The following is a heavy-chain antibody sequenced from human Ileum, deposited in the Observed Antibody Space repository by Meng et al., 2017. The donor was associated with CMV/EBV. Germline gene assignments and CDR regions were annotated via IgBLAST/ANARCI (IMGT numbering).Heavy chain of an antibody. CDR3: AGKTMWSGMDV. V-gene: IGHV4-59*01. Sequence: SETLSLTCTVSGGSISSYYWSWIRQPPGKGLEWIGYIYYSGSTNYHPSLKSRVTISVDTSKNQFSLKLSSVTPAGTAVCYCAGKTMWSGMDVWGQGTTVTVSS. J-gene: IGHJ6*02. CDR2: IYYSGST. CDR1: GGSISSYY. D-gene: IGHD3-10*02.